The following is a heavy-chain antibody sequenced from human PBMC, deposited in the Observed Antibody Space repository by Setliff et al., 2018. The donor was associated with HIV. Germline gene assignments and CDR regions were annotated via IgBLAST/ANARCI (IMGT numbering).Heavy chain of an antibody. CDR1: GSTFITYH. CDR2: INPNTGST. V-gene: IGHV1-46*01. CDR3: AEVTCSPDSCFLDY. J-gene: IGHJ4*02. Sequence: ASVKVSCKASGSTFITYHVHWVRQAPGQGLEWMGIINPNTGSTSYAQKFQGRVTMTWDTSSGTVYMDLNSLKSEDTAVYHCAEVTCSPDSCFLDYWGQGTLVTVSS. D-gene: IGHD2-15*01.